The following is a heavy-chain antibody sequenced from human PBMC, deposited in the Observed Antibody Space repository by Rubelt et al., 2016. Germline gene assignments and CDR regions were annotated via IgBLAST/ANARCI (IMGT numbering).Heavy chain of an antibody. CDR3: EHSEYTYGRFDY. J-gene: IGHJ4*02. CDR1: GFSLSTSGVG. CDR2: IYWDDDK. Sequence: QITLKESGPTLVKPTQTLTLTCTFSGFSLSTSGVGVGWIRQPPGKALEWLALIYWDDDKRYSQSLKRRFTITKDTSKHQVVLTMTNMDPVDTATYDCEHSEYTYGRFDYWGQGTLVTVSS. V-gene: IGHV2-5*02. D-gene: IGHD5-18*01.